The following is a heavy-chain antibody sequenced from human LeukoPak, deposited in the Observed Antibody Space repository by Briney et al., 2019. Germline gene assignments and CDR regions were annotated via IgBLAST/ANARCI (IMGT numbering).Heavy chain of an antibody. Sequence: GGSLRLSCAASGFTFSSYAMSWVRQAPGNWLEWVSAISGSGGSTYYADSVKGRFTISRDSSKNTLFLRMNRLRPEDAAVYYCAKAPVTTCRGAYCYPFDYWGQGTLVTVSS. CDR3: AKAPVTTCRGAYCYPFDY. CDR2: ISGSGGST. J-gene: IGHJ4*02. CDR1: GFTFSSYA. V-gene: IGHV3-23*01. D-gene: IGHD2-21*01.